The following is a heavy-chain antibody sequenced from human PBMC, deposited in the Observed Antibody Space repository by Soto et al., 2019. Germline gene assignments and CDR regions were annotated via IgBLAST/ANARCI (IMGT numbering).Heavy chain of an antibody. CDR3: ARATAPLNYYGMDV. J-gene: IGHJ6*02. D-gene: IGHD2-21*02. CDR2: TYYRSKWYN. V-gene: IGHV6-1*01. Sequence: LSRTYYRSKWYNDYAVSVKSRISINPDTSKNQFSLQLNSVTPEDTAVYYCARATAPLNYYGMDVWGQGTTVTVSS.